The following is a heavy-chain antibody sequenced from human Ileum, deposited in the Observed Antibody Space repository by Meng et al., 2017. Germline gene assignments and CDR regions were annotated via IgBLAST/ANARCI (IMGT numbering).Heavy chain of an antibody. D-gene: IGHD7-27*01. CDR3: ARDHWGSLDY. CDR2: AGT. CDR1: GGSVSTSDYQ. V-gene: IGHV4-61*08. J-gene: IGHJ4*02. Sequence: QVQLQASVPGLGRPSETLSLIFTVSGGSVSTSDYQWGCIRQPPGKGLEWIGYAGTNYNPSLKSRVTISVDTSKRQFSLKLTSVTAADTAVYYCARDHWGSLDYWGQGILVTVSS.